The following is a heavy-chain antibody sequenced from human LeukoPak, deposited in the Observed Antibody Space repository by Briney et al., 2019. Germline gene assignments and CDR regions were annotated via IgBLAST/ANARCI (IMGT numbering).Heavy chain of an antibody. CDR1: GFTFSSYA. Sequence: GGSLRLSCAASGFTFSSYAMHWVRQAPGKGLEWVAVISYDGSNKYYADSVKGRFTISRDNSKNTLYLQMNSLRAEDTAVYYCARDPPWTYPPYGMDVWGQGTTVTVSS. CDR3: ARDPPWTYPPYGMDV. CDR2: ISYDGSNK. J-gene: IGHJ6*02. V-gene: IGHV3-30-3*01. D-gene: IGHD3/OR15-3a*01.